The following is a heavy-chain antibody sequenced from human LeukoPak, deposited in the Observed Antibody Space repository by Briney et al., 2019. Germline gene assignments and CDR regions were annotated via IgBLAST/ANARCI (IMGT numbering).Heavy chain of an antibody. J-gene: IGHJ4*02. CDR2: ISSSSSYI. CDR1: GFTFSGYS. D-gene: IGHD4-23*01. CDR3: ARDLRWGLDY. V-gene: IGHV3-21*01. Sequence: PGGSLRLSCAASGFTFSGYSMNWVRQAPGKGLEWVSSISSSSSYIYYADSVKGRFTISRDNAKNSLYLQMNSLRAEDTAVYYCARDLRWGLDYWGQGTLVTVSS.